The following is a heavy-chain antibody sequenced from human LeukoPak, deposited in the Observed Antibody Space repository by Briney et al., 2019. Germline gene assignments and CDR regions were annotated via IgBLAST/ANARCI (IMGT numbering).Heavy chain of an antibody. CDR2: ISAYNGNT. D-gene: IGHD3-3*01. Sequence: ASVKVSCKASGYTFTSYGISWVRQAPGQGLEWMGWISAYNGNTNYAQKLQGRVTMTTDTSTSTAYMELRSLRSDGTAVYYCARDLITIFGVVITRYGMDVWGQGTTVTVSS. CDR1: GYTFTSYG. J-gene: IGHJ6*02. V-gene: IGHV1-18*01. CDR3: ARDLITIFGVVITRYGMDV.